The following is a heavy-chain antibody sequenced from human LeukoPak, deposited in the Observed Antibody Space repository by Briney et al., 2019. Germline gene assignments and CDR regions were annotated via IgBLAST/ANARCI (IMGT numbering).Heavy chain of an antibody. Sequence: PGRSLRLSCAASGFTFSSYAMTCVRQAPGKGLECVSGISGSGGSTNYADSVKGRFTISRDNSKNTLYLQMNSLRAEDTAVYYCAKRDGYSCGYWGQGTLVTVSS. CDR3: AKRDGYSCGY. J-gene: IGHJ4*02. CDR2: ISGSGGST. V-gene: IGHV3-23*01. D-gene: IGHD5-18*01. CDR1: GFTFSSYA.